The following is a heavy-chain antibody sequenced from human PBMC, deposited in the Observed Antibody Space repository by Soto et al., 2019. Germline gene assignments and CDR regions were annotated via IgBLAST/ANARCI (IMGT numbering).Heavy chain of an antibody. Sequence: EVQLVESGGGLVQPGGSLRLSCAASGFTFSSYWMHWVRQAPGKGLVWVSRINSDGSSTSYADSVKGRFTISRDNAKNTLYLQINSLRAEDTAVYYCARVPYDCSSTSCHDAFDIWGQGTMVTVSS. V-gene: IGHV3-74*01. CDR2: INSDGSST. D-gene: IGHD2-2*01. CDR1: GFTFSSYW. CDR3: ARVPYDCSSTSCHDAFDI. J-gene: IGHJ3*02.